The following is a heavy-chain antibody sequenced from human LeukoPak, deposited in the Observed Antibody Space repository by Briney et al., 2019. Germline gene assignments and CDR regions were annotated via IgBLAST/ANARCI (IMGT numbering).Heavy chain of an antibody. CDR3: ARDLSSRDAY. Sequence: GGSLRLSCATSGFTFSNAWMSWVRQAPGEGLEWVACIHQNGGTEYYVDSVKGRFAISRDNTKNSLYLQMSSLTVEDTAVYYCARDLSSRDAYWGQGTLVTVSS. CDR2: IHQNGGTE. V-gene: IGHV3-7*03. J-gene: IGHJ4*02. D-gene: IGHD6-13*01. CDR1: GFTFSNAW.